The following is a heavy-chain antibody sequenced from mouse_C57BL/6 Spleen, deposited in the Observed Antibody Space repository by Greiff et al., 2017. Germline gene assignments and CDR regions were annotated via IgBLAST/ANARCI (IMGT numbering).Heavy chain of an antibody. D-gene: IGHD1-1*01. CDR1: GFTFSSYT. CDR3: ARGGTTVVATYWYFDV. J-gene: IGHJ1*03. V-gene: IGHV5-9*01. Sequence: DVQLVESGGGLVKPGGSLKLSCAASGFTFSSYTMSWVRQTPEKRLEWVATISGGGGNTYYPDSVKGRFTISRDNAKNTLYLQMSSLRSEDTALYYCARGGTTVVATYWYFDVWGTGTTVTVSS. CDR2: ISGGGGNT.